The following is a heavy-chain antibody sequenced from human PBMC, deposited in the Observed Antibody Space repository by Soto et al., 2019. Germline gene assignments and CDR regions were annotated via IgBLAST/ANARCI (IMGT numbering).Heavy chain of an antibody. CDR2: IYPSGGST. CDR1: GYTFTNYY. J-gene: IGHJ4*02. CDR3: ARDFSGPMDY. Sequence: ASVKVSCKASGYTFTNYYMHWGRQAPGQGLEWMGIIYPSGGSTRNAQKFQGRVTMTRDTSTSTVYMELSRLRSEDTAVYYCARDFSGPMDYWGRGTLVTVSS. V-gene: IGHV1-46*01. D-gene: IGHD3-10*01.